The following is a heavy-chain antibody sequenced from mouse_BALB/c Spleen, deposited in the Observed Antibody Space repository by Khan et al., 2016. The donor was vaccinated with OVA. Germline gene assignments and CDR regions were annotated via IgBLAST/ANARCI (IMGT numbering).Heavy chain of an antibody. J-gene: IGHJ3*01. CDR2: IWGDGST. CDR3: ASIYYGYDWFAY. Sequence: QVQLKESGPGLVAPSQSLSIRCTVSGLSLTNYGVSWVRQPPGKGLEWLGVIWGDGSTNYHSVLNSRLSISKDNSKSQVFVKLNSLQTDDTATYYCASIYYGYDWFAYWGQGTLVTVAA. CDR1: GLSLTNYG. D-gene: IGHD2-2*01. V-gene: IGHV2-3*01.